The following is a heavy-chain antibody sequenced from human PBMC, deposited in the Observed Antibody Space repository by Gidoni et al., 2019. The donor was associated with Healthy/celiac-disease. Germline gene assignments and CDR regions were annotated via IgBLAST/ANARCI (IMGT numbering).Heavy chain of an antibody. V-gene: IGHV4-34*01. CDR1: GGSFSGYY. J-gene: IGHJ3*02. D-gene: IGHD1-26*01. Sequence: QVQLQQWGAGLLKPSETLSLTCAVYGGSFSGYYWSWIRQPPGKGLEWIGEINHSGSINYNPSLKSRVTISVDTSKNQFSLKLSSVTAADTAVYYCARLQMGATMHAQAFDIWGQGTMVTVSS. CDR2: INHSGSI. CDR3: ARLQMGATMHAQAFDI.